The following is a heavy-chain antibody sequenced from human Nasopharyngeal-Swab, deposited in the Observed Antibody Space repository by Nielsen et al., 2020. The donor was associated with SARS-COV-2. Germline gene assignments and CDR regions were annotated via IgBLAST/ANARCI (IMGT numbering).Heavy chain of an antibody. J-gene: IGHJ4*02. Sequence: SETLSLTCTVSGGSISSYYWSWIRQPPGKGLEWIGYIYYSGSTNYNPSLKSRVTISVDTSKNQFSLKLSSVTAADTAVYFCARESLYGPFDYWGQGTLVTVSS. CDR3: ARESLYGPFDY. D-gene: IGHD2-2*02. CDR1: GGSISSYY. CDR2: IYYSGST. V-gene: IGHV4-59*01.